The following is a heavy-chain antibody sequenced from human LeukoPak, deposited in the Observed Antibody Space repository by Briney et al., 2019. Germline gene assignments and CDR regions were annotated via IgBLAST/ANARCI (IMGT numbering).Heavy chain of an antibody. Sequence: SETLSLTCTVSGDSISSSSYYWGWIRQPPGKGLEWIGNIYYSGSTYYNPSLKSRVTISVDTSKNQFSLRLSSVTAADTAVYFCARQGTPAGGGNWFDPWGQGILVSVSS. D-gene: IGHD2-15*01. CDR3: ARQGTPAGGGNWFDP. CDR1: GDSISSSSYY. V-gene: IGHV4-39*01. CDR2: IYYSGST. J-gene: IGHJ5*02.